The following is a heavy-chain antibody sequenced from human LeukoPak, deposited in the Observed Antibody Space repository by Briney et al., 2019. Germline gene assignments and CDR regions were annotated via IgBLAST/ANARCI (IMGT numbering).Heavy chain of an antibody. CDR2: IYTGGGT. J-gene: IGHJ4*02. V-gene: IGHV3-53*01. CDR3: TRSGYRHPYHFES. Sequence: GGSLRLSCAVSGSSVRTNFMSWVRQAPGKGLEWVSVIYTGGGTDHADSVKGRFTISRDNSKNTLSLQMNSLRADDTAIYYCTRSGYRHPYHFESWGQGTLVIVSS. CDR1: GSSVRTNF. D-gene: IGHD3-22*01.